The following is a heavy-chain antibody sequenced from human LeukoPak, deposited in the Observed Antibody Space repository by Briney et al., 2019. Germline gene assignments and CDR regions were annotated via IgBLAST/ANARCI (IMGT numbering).Heavy chain of an antibody. Sequence: SVKVSCKASGFTFTSSAMQWVRQARGQRLEWIGWIVVGSGNTNYAQKFQERVTITRDMSTSTAYMELSSLRSEDTAVYYCAASARGGANYYYYYYMDVWGKGTTVTVSS. J-gene: IGHJ6*03. V-gene: IGHV1-58*02. CDR3: AASARGGANYYYYYYMDV. CDR1: GFTFTSSA. D-gene: IGHD3-16*01. CDR2: IVVGSGNT.